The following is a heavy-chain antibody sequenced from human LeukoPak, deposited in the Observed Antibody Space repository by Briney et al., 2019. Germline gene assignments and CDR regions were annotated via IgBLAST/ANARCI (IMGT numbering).Heavy chain of an antibody. V-gene: IGHV3-23*01. Sequence: PGGSLRLSCAASGFTFSSYAMSWVRQAPGKGLEWVSAISGSGGSTYYADSVKGRFTISRDNSKNTLYLQKNSLRAEDTAVYYCAKAISPRITMVRGVYLDYWGQGTLVTVSS. J-gene: IGHJ4*01. D-gene: IGHD3-10*01. CDR1: GFTFSSYA. CDR2: ISGSGGST. CDR3: AKAISPRITMVRGVYLDY.